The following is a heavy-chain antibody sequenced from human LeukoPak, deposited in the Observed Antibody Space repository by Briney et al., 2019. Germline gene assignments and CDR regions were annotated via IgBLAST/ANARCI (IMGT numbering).Heavy chain of an antibody. CDR3: ARRWNYGRNYYIDV. CDR1: GGSVGTTNFY. D-gene: IGHD1-7*01. V-gene: IGHV4-39*07. J-gene: IGHJ6*03. Sequence: TASETLSLTCTVSGGSVGTTNFYWGWFRQPPGKGLEWIGSIFYSGSTFYNPSLMSRVTISLDKSKNQFSLRLSSATAADTAVYYCARRWNYGRNYYIDVWGKGATVSVSS. CDR2: IFYSGST.